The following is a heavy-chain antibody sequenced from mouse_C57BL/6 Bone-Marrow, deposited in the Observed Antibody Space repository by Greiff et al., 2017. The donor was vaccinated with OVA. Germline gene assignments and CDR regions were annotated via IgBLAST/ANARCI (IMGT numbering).Heavy chain of an antibody. CDR3: AREGYYSNYETVLAY. D-gene: IGHD2-5*01. Sequence: EVQLKESGPELVKPGASVKISCKASGYSFTDYNMNWVKQSNGKSLEWIGVINPNYGTTSYNQKFKGKATLTVDQSSSTAYMQLNSLTSEDSAVYYCAREGYYSNYETVLAYWGQGTLVTVSA. V-gene: IGHV1-39*01. CDR2: INPNYGTT. CDR1: GYSFTDYN. J-gene: IGHJ3*01.